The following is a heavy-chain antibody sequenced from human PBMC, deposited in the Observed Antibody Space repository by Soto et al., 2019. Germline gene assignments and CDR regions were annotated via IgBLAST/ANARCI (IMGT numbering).Heavy chain of an antibody. D-gene: IGHD3-22*01. J-gene: IGHJ5*02. CDR2: IIPIFGTA. V-gene: IGHV1-69*12. CDR3: ARDRGPSSGYYLYWFDP. Sequence: QVQLVQSGAEVKKPGSSVKVSCKASGGTFSSYAITWVRQAPGQGLEWMGGIIPIFGTANYAQKFQARVTSAADDATSTASMELSSLRSEDTAVYYCARDRGPSSGYYLYWFDPWGQGTLVTVSS. CDR1: GGTFSSYA.